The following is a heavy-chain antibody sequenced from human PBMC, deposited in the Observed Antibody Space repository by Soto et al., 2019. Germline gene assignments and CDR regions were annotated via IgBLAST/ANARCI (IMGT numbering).Heavy chain of an antibody. J-gene: IGHJ4*02. CDR1: GGTFYTYT. D-gene: IGHD5-18*01. V-gene: IGHV1-69*13. CDR3: ARIPRYSFPSSDDLDS. Sequence: SVKVSCKASGGTFYTYTFSWVRQAPGQGLEWMGSITPIYPTTNYAEKFQGRLTVTADGSTNTAYMELNSLTSDDTAVYYCARIPRYSFPSSDDLDSWGEVTLVTVYS. CDR2: ITPIYPTT.